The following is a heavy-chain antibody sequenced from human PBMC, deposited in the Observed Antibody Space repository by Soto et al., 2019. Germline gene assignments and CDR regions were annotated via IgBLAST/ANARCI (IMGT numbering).Heavy chain of an antibody. D-gene: IGHD1-1*01. CDR2: IYWDDDK. J-gene: IGHJ4*02. CDR1: GFSLSTSGVG. V-gene: IGHV2-5*02. CDR3: AHSVLERRPWDPGYFDY. Sequence: QITLKESGPTLVKPTQTLTLTCTFSGFSLSTSGVGVGWIRQPPGKALEWLALIYWDDDKRYSPSLKSRLTITKDTSKNQVVLTMTNMDPVDTATYYCAHSVLERRPWDPGYFDYWGQGTLVTVSS.